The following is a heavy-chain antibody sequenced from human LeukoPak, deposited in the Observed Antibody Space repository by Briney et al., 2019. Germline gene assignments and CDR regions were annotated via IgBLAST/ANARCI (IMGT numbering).Heavy chain of an antibody. J-gene: IGHJ4*02. CDR2: IYHSGST. Sequence: SETLSLTCAVSGGSISSGGYSWSWIRQPPGKGLEWIGYIYHSGSTYYNPSLKSRVTISVDTSKNQFSLKLSSVTAADTAVYYCAREGSLRPHFDYWGQGTLVTVSS. CDR3: AREGSLRPHFDY. CDR1: GGSISSGGYS. D-gene: IGHD6-25*01. V-gene: IGHV4-30-2*05.